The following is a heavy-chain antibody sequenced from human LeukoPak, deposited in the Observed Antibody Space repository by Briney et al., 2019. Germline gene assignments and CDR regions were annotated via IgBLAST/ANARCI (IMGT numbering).Heavy chain of an antibody. CDR3: AKGQSSYDSSGFDY. Sequence: GGSLRLSCAASGFTFSSYGMSWVRQAPGKGLEWVSTISGSGDSTYYGDSMKGRFTISRDKSKNTLYLQMNSLRAEDTAVYYCAKGQSSYDSSGFDYWGQGTLVTVSS. CDR2: ISGSGDST. D-gene: IGHD3-22*01. V-gene: IGHV3-23*01. J-gene: IGHJ4*02. CDR1: GFTFSSYG.